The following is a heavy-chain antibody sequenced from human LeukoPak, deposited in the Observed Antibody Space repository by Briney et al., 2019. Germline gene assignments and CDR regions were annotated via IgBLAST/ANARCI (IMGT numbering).Heavy chain of an antibody. Sequence: ASVKVSCKASGYTFTSYYMHWVRQAPGQGLEWMGIINPSGGSTSYAQKFQGRVTMTRDTSTSTVYMELSSLRSEDTAVYYCARGITIFGVVIMSRDWFDPWGQGTLVTVSS. J-gene: IGHJ5*02. CDR1: GYTFTSYY. D-gene: IGHD3-3*01. CDR3: ARGITIFGVVIMSRDWFDP. CDR2: INPSGGST. V-gene: IGHV1-46*03.